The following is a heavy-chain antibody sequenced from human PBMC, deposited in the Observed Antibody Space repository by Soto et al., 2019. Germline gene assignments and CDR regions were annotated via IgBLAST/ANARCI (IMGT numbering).Heavy chain of an antibody. Sequence: GGSLRLSCAASGFSFSSYAMSWVRQAPGKGLEWVSAISGSGRSTYYADSVKGRFTISRDSSRNALYLHKNSLRAEDTAVYYCAKGGEDSSGSFPPTPLDYWGQGTLVTVSS. J-gene: IGHJ4*02. CDR2: ISGSGRST. D-gene: IGHD3-22*01. V-gene: IGHV3-23*01. CDR3: AKGGEDSSGSFPPTPLDY. CDR1: GFSFSSYA.